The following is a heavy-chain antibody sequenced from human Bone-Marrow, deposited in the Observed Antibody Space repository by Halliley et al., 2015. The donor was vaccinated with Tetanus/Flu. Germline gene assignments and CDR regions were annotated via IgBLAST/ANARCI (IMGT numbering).Heavy chain of an antibody. J-gene: IGHJ4*02. CDR1: GYSFTTHW. V-gene: IGHV5-51*01. CDR3: ARLGGAFDFWSGFHFDS. CDR2: IYPGVSDT. Sequence: QLVQSGAEVRKPGESLKISCRTSGYSFTTHWIAWVRQMPGKGLEYMGIIYPGVSDTRYRPSFQGQVTISADKSVSTAYLQWRGLKASDTAMFYCARLGGAFDFWSGFHFDSWGQGTLVTVSS. D-gene: IGHD3-3*01.